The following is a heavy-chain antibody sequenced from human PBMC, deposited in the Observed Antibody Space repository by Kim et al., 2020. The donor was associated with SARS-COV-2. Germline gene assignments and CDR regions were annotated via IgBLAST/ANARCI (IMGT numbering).Heavy chain of an antibody. CDR3: ARGVFGILTGYRFDY. CDR2: INHSGST. V-gene: IGHV4-34*01. D-gene: IGHD3-9*01. J-gene: IGHJ4*02. Sequence: SETLSLTCAVYGGSFSGYYWSWIRQPPGKGLEWIGEINHSGSTNYNPSLKSRVTISVDTSKNPFSLKLSSVTAADTAVYYCARGVFGILTGYRFDYWGQGTRVTVSS. CDR1: GGSFSGYY.